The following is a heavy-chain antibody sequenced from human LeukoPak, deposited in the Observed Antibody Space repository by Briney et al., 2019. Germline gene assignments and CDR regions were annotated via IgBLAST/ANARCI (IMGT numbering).Heavy chain of an antibody. CDR2: ITWNADST. CDR3: AKDIGDGYNYVIYYYYGMDV. V-gene: IGHV3-20*04. Sequence: GGSLRLSCAASGFTFDDYGMSWVRQAPGRGLEWVSGITWNADSTGYAEAVKGRFTISRDNAKNSLYLQMNSLRTEDTALYYCAKDIGDGYNYVIYYYYGMDVWGQGTTVTVSS. J-gene: IGHJ6*02. CDR1: GFTFDDYG. D-gene: IGHD5-24*01.